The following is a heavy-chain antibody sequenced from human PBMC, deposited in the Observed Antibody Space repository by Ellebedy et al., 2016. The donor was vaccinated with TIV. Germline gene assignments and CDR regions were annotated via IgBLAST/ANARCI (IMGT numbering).Heavy chain of an antibody. D-gene: IGHD6-13*01. CDR1: GFSFSNYA. V-gene: IGHV3-23*01. Sequence: GESLKISCAASGFSFSNYAMTWVRLAPGKGLEWVSAISGSGDSTNYAESVKGRFSISRDNPKNTLFLQTDSLRVEDTAVFYCARCMIASAGTGAFEIWGQGTVVTVAS. J-gene: IGHJ3*02. CDR2: ISGSGDST. CDR3: ARCMIASAGTGAFEI.